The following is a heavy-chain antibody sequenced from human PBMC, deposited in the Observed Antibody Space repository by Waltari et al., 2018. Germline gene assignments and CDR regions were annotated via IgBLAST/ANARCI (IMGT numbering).Heavy chain of an antibody. V-gene: IGHV3-23*04. CDR1: GFTFSSYA. CDR2: ISGSGGSK. CDR3: ARQKRRFDY. J-gene: IGHJ4*02. Sequence: EVQLVESGGGLVQPGGSLRLSCAASGFTFSSYAMSWVRQAPGKGLEWVSAISGSGGSKYYADSVKGRFTISRDNAKNSLYLQMNSLRGEDTAVYYCARQKRRFDYWGQGTRVTVSS.